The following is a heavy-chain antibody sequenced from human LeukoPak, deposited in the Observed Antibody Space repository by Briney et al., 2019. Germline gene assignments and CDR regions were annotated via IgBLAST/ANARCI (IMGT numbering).Heavy chain of an antibody. CDR2: MNPKSGNT. V-gene: IGHV1-8*01. J-gene: IGHJ4*02. Sequence: GASVKVSCKASGYPFSNYDINWLRQATGKGLEWMGWMNPKSGNTGYVQKFQGRVIMTRDTSISTAYMELSSLTSEDTAVYFCATGYCSGGSCYNLDYWGQGTLVTVSS. CDR1: GYPFSNYD. CDR3: ATGYCSGGSCYNLDY. D-gene: IGHD2-15*01.